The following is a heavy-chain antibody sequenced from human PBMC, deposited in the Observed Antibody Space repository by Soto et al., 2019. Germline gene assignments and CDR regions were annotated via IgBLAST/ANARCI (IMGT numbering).Heavy chain of an antibody. J-gene: IGHJ6*02. Sequence: PSETLSLTCTVSGGSLSSSSYYWGWIRQPPGKGLEWIGSIYYSGSTYYNPSLKSRVTISVDTSKNQFSLKLSSVTAADTAVYYCARHTGYSYGYGYYYGMDVWGQGTTVTVSS. CDR1: GGSLSSSSYY. V-gene: IGHV4-39*01. D-gene: IGHD5-18*01. CDR3: ARHTGYSYGYGYYYGMDV. CDR2: IYYSGST.